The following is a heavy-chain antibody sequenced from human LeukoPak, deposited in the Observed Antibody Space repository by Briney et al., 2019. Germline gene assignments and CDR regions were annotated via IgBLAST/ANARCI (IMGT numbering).Heavy chain of an antibody. CDR3: AREGNDSSGYYSPRTIDY. J-gene: IGHJ4*02. Sequence: PSETLSLTCTVSGGSISSSSYYWGWIRQPPGKGLEWIGSIYYSGSTYYNPSLKSRVTISVDTSKNQFSLKLSSVTAADTAVYYCAREGNDSSGYYSPRTIDYWGQGTLVTVSS. V-gene: IGHV4-39*07. CDR1: GGSISSSSYY. CDR2: IYYSGST. D-gene: IGHD3-22*01.